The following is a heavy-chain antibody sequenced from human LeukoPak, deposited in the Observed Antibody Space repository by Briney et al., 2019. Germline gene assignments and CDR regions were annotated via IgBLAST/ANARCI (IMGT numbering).Heavy chain of an antibody. D-gene: IGHD3-22*01. J-gene: IGHJ4*02. CDR1: GYTFTGYY. V-gene: IGHV1-2*02. CDR2: INPNSGGT. Sequence: EASVKVSCKASGYTFTGYYMHWVRQAPGQGLEWMGWINPNSGGTNYAQKFQGRVTMTRDTSISTAYMELSRLRSDDTAVYYCARYPYYDSSGYHWGQGTLVTVSS. CDR3: ARYPYYDSSGYH.